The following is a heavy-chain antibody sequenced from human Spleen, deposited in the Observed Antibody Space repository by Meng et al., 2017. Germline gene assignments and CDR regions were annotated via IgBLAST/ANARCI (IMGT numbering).Heavy chain of an antibody. J-gene: IGHJ6*02. CDR2: FDPEDGET. Sequence: ASVKVSCKSSGYTFTAYYIHWVRQAPGKGLEWMGGFDPEDGETIYAQKFQGRVTMTEDTSTDTAYMELSSLRSEDTAVYYCARVRRLWFGENPITYYYGMDVWGQGTTVTVSS. CDR3: ARVRRLWFGENPITYYYGMDV. D-gene: IGHD3-10*01. V-gene: IGHV1-24*01. CDR1: GYTFTAYY.